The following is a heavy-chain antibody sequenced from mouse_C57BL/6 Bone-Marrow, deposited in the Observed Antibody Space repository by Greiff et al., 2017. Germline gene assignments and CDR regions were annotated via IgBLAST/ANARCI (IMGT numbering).Heavy chain of an antibody. CDR2: ISNLAYRI. Sequence: EVMLVESGGGLVQPGGSLKLSCAASGFTFSDYGMAWVRQAPRKGPEWVAFISNLAYRIYYADTVTGRFIISRENAKNTLYLEMSSLRSEDTAMYYCSRLYWYFDVWGTGTTVTVSS. CDR1: GFTFSDYG. V-gene: IGHV5-15*01. J-gene: IGHJ1*03. CDR3: SRLYWYFDV.